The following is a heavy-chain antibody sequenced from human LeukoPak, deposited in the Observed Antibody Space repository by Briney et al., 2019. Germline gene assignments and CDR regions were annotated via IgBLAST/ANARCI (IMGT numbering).Heavy chain of an antibody. CDR2: ISYDGSNK. V-gene: IGHV3-30*18. CDR1: GFTFSSYG. CDR3: AKDLTVASPLYYYYGMDV. J-gene: IGHJ6*02. D-gene: IGHD6-19*01. Sequence: GRSLRLSCAASGFTFSSYGMHWVRQAPGKGLEWVAVISYDGSNKYYADSVKGRFTISRDNSKNTLYLQMNSLRAEDTAVYYCAKDLTVASPLYYYYGMDVWGQGTTVTVSS.